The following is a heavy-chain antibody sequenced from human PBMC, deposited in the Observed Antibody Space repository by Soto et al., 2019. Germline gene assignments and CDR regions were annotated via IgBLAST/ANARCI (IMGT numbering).Heavy chain of an antibody. CDR2: IIPIFGTA. D-gene: IGHD6-13*01. J-gene: IGHJ6*02. CDR3: ASEEQKLDTSGMDV. V-gene: IGHV1-69*12. CDR1: GGTFSSYA. Sequence: QVQLVQSGAEVKKPGSSVKVSCKASGGTFSSYAISWVRQAPGQGLEWMGGIIPIFGTANYAQKFQGRVTITADEPTSTAYMELSSVRSEDTAVYYGASEEQKLDTSGMDVWGQGTTVTVSS.